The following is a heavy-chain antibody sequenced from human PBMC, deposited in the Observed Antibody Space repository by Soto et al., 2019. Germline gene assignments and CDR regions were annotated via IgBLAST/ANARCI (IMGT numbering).Heavy chain of an antibody. J-gene: IGHJ4*02. Sequence: SETLSLTCTVSGGSISSSSYYWGWIRQPPGKGLEWIGSIYYSGSTYYNPSLKSRVTISVDTSKNQFSLKLSSVTAADTAVYYCAGYTVTRLERFDYWGQGTLVTVSS. D-gene: IGHD4-17*01. CDR3: AGYTVTRLERFDY. CDR1: GGSISSSSYY. CDR2: IYYSGST. V-gene: IGHV4-39*01.